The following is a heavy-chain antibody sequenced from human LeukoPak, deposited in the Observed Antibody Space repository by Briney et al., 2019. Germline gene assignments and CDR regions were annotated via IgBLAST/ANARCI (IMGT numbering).Heavy chain of an antibody. Sequence: SETLSLTCTVSGGSISSSSYYWGWIRQPPGKGLEWIGSIYYSGSTYYNPSLKSRVTISVDTSKNQFSLKLSSVTAADTAVYYCARAPYYDFWSGYYNSGYFDYWGQGTLVTVSS. J-gene: IGHJ4*02. CDR3: ARAPYYDFWSGYYNSGYFDY. D-gene: IGHD3-3*01. CDR2: IYYSGST. CDR1: GGSISSSSYY. V-gene: IGHV4-39*07.